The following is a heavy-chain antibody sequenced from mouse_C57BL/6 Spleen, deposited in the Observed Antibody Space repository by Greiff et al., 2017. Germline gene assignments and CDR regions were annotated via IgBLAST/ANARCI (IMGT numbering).Heavy chain of an antibody. CDR3: ARHLSNGPWFAY. CDR1: GFTFSSYG. CDR2: ISSGGSYT. J-gene: IGHJ3*01. V-gene: IGHV5-6*01. D-gene: IGHD2-5*01. Sequence: VQLKESGGDLVKPGGSLKLSCAASGFTFSSYGMSWVRQTPDKRLEWVATISSGGSYTYYPDSVKGRFTISRDNAKNTLYLQMSSLKSEDTAMYYCARHLSNGPWFAYWGQGTLVTVSA.